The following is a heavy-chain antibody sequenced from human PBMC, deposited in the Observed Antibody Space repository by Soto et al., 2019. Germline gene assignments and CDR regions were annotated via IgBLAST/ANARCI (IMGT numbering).Heavy chain of an antibody. V-gene: IGHV5-51*01. Sequence: GESLKISCKGSGYSFPNYWIAWVRQMPGKGLEWMGIIYAGDSDTRYSPSFQGQVTISVDKSISTAYLQWSSLKASDTAIYYCARQEALSLWGAWIDPWGQGTLVTVSS. CDR3: ARQEALSLWGAWIDP. D-gene: IGHD3-16*01. CDR1: GYSFPNYW. CDR2: IYAGDSDT. J-gene: IGHJ5*02.